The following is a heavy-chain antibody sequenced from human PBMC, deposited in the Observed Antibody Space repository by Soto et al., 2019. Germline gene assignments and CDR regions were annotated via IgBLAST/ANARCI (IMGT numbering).Heavy chain of an antibody. CDR1: VAPSAVQVTT. CDR3: AGYCSSSICPEDHYFALEV. D-gene: IGHD2-2*01. Sequence: SETCPSPALSLVAPSAVQVTTGVGSGSPQGRDWSGLDISDGGSTNYNPSLESRVTISVDTSKKQVSLKLSSVSAADTARYFCAGYCSSSICPEDHYFALEVWGQGTTVTVSS. J-gene: IGHJ6*02. CDR2: SDGGST. V-gene: IGHV4-61*01.